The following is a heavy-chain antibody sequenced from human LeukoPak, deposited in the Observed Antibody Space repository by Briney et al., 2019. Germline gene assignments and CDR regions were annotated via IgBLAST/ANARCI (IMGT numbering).Heavy chain of an antibody. CDR3: ATGKELVQGAFDI. CDR1: GGTFSSNS. J-gene: IGHJ3*02. CDR2: ISVYTGNR. V-gene: IGHV1-18*01. D-gene: IGHD1-7*01. Sequence: ASVKVSCKASGGTFSSNSISCVRQAPGQGLEWRGWISVYTGNRNYAQKLQGRVTMTTDTSTNTACMELRSLRSDDTAVYYCATGKELVQGAFDIWGQGTMVTVSS.